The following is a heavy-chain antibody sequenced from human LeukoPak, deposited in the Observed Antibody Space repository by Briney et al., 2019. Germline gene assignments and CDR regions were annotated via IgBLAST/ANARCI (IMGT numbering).Heavy chain of an antibody. Sequence: GGSLRLSCAASGFTFSSYGMQWVRQAPGKWLEWVAFIHYDGSNKYYANSVKGRFTISRDNSKNTLYLHMNSLRAEDTAVYYCAKGPIRGVRPYYFSSWGQGTLVTVSS. CDR3: AKGPIRGVRPYYFSS. D-gene: IGHD3-10*01. V-gene: IGHV3-30*02. CDR2: IHYDGSNK. J-gene: IGHJ4*02. CDR1: GFTFSSYG.